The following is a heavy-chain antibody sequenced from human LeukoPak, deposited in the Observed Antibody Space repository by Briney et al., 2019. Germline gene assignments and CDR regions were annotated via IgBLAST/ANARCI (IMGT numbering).Heavy chain of an antibody. V-gene: IGHV3-66*01. CDR3: ARVGGSGQSLAFDI. CDR1: GFSVSSNY. D-gene: IGHD2-15*01. J-gene: IGHJ3*02. Sequence: GGSLRLSCAASGFSVSSNYTSWVRQAPGKGLEWVSVIYSGGSTYYADSVKGRFTISRDNSKNTLYLQMNSLRAEDTAVYYCARVGGSGQSLAFDIWGQGTMVTVSS. CDR2: IYSGGST.